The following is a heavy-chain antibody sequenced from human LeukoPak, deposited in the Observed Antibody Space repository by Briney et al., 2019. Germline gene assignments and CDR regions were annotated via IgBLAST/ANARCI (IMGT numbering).Heavy chain of an antibody. CDR3: ATIAPGDLFDS. V-gene: IGHV1-24*01. Sequence: ASVKVSCKVSGSTLTEFSIHWVRQAPGKGLEWMGGFVPEDDETIYAQSFQGRVTMTEDTSTDTAYMELSSLSSEDTAMYYCATIAPGDLFDSWGQGTLVSVSS. CDR2: FVPEDDET. CDR1: GSTLTEFS. D-gene: IGHD7-27*01. J-gene: IGHJ4*02.